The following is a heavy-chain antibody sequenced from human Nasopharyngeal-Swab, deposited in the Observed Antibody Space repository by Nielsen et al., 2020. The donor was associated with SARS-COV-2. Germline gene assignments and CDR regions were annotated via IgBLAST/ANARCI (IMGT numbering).Heavy chain of an antibody. J-gene: IGHJ4*02. Sequence: SETLSLTCAVSGGSISRGGSSWSWIRQPPGKGLEWIGYIYQSGSTNYNPPLKSRVTISVDTSKNQFSLKLSSVTAADTAVYYCARGFDYWGQGTLVTVSS. V-gene: IGHV4-30-2*01. CDR2: IYQSGST. CDR1: GGSISRGGSS. CDR3: ARGFDY.